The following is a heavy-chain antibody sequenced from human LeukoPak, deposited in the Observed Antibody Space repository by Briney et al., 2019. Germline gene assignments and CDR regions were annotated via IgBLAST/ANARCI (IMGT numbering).Heavy chain of an antibody. CDR3: AREEYFQDSNGYSYYFHS. CDR2: IYKSGTT. Sequence: SETLSLTCTVSGGSIGWDYWSWIRQSDGKGLEWIVRIYKSGTTNYNPSFRSRVTTSVDTSKNQFSLSVTSVTAADTAVYYCAREEYFQDSNGYSYYFHSWGQGSLVTVSS. D-gene: IGHD3-22*01. CDR1: GGSIGWDY. V-gene: IGHV4-4*07. J-gene: IGHJ4*02.